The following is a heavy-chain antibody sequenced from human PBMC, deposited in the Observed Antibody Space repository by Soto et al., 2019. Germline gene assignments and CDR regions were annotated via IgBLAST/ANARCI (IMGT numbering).Heavy chain of an antibody. CDR1: SDSIAGDNW. J-gene: IGHJ4*02. CDR2: IFHTGGT. V-gene: IGHV4-4*02. CDR3: PRVFSSGSGWMYYFDF. D-gene: IGHD6-25*01. Sequence: QVQLQESGPGLVKPSETLSLTCTVSSDSIAGDNWWSWVRQPPGMGLEWIGEIFHTGGTNYNPSLKSRVTMEVDKSKNQFSLKLISATAADTAVYYCPRVFSSGSGWMYYFDFWGQGTLVSVSS.